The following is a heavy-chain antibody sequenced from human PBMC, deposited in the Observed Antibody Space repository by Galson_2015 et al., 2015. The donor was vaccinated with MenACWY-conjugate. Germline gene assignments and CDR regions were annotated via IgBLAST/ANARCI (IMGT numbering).Heavy chain of an antibody. CDR2: ISAYNGNT. V-gene: IGHV1-18*01. D-gene: IGHD3-10*01. CDR3: AKGGGFGELLQPFDS. J-gene: IGHJ4*02. CDR1: GYTFTSYG. Sequence: SVKVSCKASGYTFTSYGISWVRQAPGQGLEWMGWISAYNGNTDYAQKLQGRVTMTTDTSTSTAYVELRSLRSDDTAVFYCAKGGGFGELLQPFDSWGQGTLVTVFS.